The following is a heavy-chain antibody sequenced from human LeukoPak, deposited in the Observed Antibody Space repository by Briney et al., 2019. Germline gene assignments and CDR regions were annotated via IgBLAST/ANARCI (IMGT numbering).Heavy chain of an antibody. D-gene: IGHD2-21*01. CDR2: INPNTGDT. CDR1: GYTFTGYY. V-gene: IGHV1-2*02. Sequence: ASVTVSCKASGYTFTGYYMHWVRQAPGQGLEWMGWINPNTGDTHYAQKFQGRVTLTRDTSITTVYMELSRLTSDDTAIFYCAVAPGHYWGQGTLVTVSS. CDR3: AVAPGHY. J-gene: IGHJ4*02.